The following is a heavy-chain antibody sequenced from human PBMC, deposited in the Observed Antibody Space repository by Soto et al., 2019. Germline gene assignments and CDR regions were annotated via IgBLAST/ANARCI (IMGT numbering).Heavy chain of an antibody. J-gene: IGHJ4*02. D-gene: IGHD2-8*01. Sequence: ASVKVSCKASGGTFSSYAISWVRQAPGQGLEWMGGIIPIFGTANYAQKFQGRVTITADESTSTAYMELSSLRSEDTAVYYCANRYCTNGVCYMYYFDYWGQGTLVTVSS. CDR3: ANRYCTNGVCYMYYFDY. CDR1: GGTFSSYA. V-gene: IGHV1-69*13. CDR2: IIPIFGTA.